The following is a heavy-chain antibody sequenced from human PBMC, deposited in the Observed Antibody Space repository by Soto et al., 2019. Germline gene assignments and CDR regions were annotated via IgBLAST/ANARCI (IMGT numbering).Heavy chain of an antibody. CDR3: XXXXXXXXXXWFDX. Sequence: QVQMVQSGTEVKKPGASVKVSCKASGYIFTTYSIAWVRQAXGXGXXWMGWISAYNGNTNYAQKFQGRVTMTTDTSTNTAYMEVXXXXXXXXXXXXXXXXXXXXXXXWFDXWGQGTLVTVSS. J-gene: IGHJ5*02. CDR1: GYIFTTYS. V-gene: IGHV1-18*01. CDR2: ISAYNGNT.